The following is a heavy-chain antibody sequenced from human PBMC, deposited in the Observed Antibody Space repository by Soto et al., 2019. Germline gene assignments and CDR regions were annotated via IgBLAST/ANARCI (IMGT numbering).Heavy chain of an antibody. CDR2: ISIGSVSI. V-gene: IGHV3-48*02. Sequence: EVQLVESGGGLVQPGGSRRVSCAASGFSFSNYAMNWVRQAPGKGLEWVSYISIGSVSIFYADSVKGRFTISRDDAKNSLYMQMNNLRDEDTAVYYCVREDMWAFEFWGQGTMVTVSS. J-gene: IGHJ3*01. CDR3: VREDMWAFEF. CDR1: GFSFSNYA. D-gene: IGHD2-15*01.